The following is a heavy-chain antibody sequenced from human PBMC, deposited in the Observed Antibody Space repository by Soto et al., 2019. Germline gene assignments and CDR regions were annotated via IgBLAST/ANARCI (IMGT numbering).Heavy chain of an antibody. CDR2: IIHRGNT. CDR1: DYSIGSGYY. D-gene: IGHD1-26*01. Sequence: SETLSLTCTVSDYSIGSGYYWGWIRQPPGKGLEWIGSIIHRGNTNYNPSLKSRVTMSVDTSKNQFSLKLSSVIAADTAVYYCARDRNSGGRPDAFDIWGQGTMVTVSS. V-gene: IGHV4-38-2*02. CDR3: ARDRNSGGRPDAFDI. J-gene: IGHJ3*02.